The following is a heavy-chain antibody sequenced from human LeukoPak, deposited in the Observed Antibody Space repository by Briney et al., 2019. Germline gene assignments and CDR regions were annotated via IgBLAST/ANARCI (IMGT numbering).Heavy chain of an antibody. Sequence: PSCSLPLPCLASGFTFNSHWMSLVRQAPGNGLEWVANIKQDGSEKYYVDSVKGRFTISRDNAKNSLYLQMYSLRAEDTAVYYCARAVDTGIYYYYNYMDVWGKGTTVTVSS. CDR1: GFTFNSHW. J-gene: IGHJ6*03. D-gene: IGHD5-18*01. V-gene: IGHV3-7*01. CDR2: IKQDGSEK. CDR3: ARAVDTGIYYYYNYMDV.